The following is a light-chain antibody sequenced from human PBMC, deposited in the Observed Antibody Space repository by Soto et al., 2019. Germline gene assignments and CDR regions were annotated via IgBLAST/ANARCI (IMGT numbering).Light chain of an antibody. CDR3: QQYDNLPIT. CDR1: QAITKY. V-gene: IGKV1-33*01. J-gene: IGKJ5*01. CDR2: DAS. Sequence: DIQMTQSPSSLSASLGYRVTITFQASQAITKYLNWYQQKPGKAPKLLIFDASNLETGVPSRFSGSGSGTDFTFTISSLQPEDIATYYCQQYDNLPITFGQGTRLEIK.